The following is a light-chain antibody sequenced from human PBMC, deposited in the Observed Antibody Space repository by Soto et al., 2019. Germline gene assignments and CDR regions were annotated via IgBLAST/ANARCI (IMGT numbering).Light chain of an antibody. CDR1: QDIRNF. V-gene: IGKV1-27*01. CDR2: AAS. J-gene: IGKJ3*01. CDR3: EKYSSVPV. Sequence: DIQMTQSPTSLSASVGDRVTITCRASQDIRNFVAWYQQKPGKAPKLLIYAASTLQSGVPSRFSGSGSGTDFTLTINSLQPEVVANYSSEKYSSVPVFGPGTKVEIK.